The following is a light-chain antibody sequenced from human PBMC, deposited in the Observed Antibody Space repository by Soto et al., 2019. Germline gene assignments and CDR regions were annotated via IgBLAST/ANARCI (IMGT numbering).Light chain of an antibody. CDR2: EVS. J-gene: IGLJ2*01. V-gene: IGLV2-14*01. Sequence: QSALTQPASVSASPGQSITISCTGTSSNIGGDIYVSWYQHHPGKAPRLIIYEVSNRPSGVSNRFSGSKSGNTASLTISGLQAEDEDHYYCSSYSRANTVIFGGGTKLTVL. CDR1: SSNIGGDIY. CDR3: SSYSRANTVI.